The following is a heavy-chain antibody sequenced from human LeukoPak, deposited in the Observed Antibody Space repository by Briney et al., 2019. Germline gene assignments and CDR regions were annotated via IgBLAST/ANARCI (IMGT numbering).Heavy chain of an antibody. CDR2: IWEDGTNI. V-gene: IGHV3-33*01. CDR3: ARVGYNSGWYEY. J-gene: IGHJ4*02. D-gene: IGHD6-19*01. CDR1: GFTFRIYG. Sequence: PGTSLRLSCEASGFTFRIYGMHWVRQAPGKGLEWVAAIWEDGTNIHYADSVKGRFTISRDNSKNRLYLQMNDLRAEDTALYFCARVGYNSGWYEYWGQGTLVTVSS.